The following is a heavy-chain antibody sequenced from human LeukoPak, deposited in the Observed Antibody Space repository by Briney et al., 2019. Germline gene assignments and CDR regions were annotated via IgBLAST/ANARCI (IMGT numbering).Heavy chain of an antibody. CDR1: GFTFSNAW. CDR3: AKDRGYSHGFDY. Sequence: HSGGSLRLSCAASGFTFSNAWMSWVRQAPGKGLEWVAGISYDGRSKEYVDSVKGRFTISRDNSKNTLYLQMNSLKAEDTAVYYCAKDRGYSHGFDYWGQGTLVTVSS. D-gene: IGHD5-18*01. V-gene: IGHV3-30*18. J-gene: IGHJ4*02. CDR2: ISYDGRSK.